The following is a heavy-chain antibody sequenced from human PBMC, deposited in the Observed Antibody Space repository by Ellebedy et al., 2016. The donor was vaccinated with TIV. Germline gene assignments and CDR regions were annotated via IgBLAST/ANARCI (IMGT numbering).Heavy chain of an antibody. CDR3: ARHVQMEWLLSPVYGMDV. D-gene: IGHD3-3*01. J-gene: IGHJ6*02. CDR2: IYYSGST. V-gene: IGHV4-59*08. CDR1: GGSINSSYY. Sequence: MPSETLSLTCTVSGGSINSSYYWSWIRQPPGKGLEWIGFIYYSGSTNYNPSLKSRVTISVDTSKNQFSLKLSSVTAADTAVYYCARHVQMEWLLSPVYGMDVWGQGTTVTVSS.